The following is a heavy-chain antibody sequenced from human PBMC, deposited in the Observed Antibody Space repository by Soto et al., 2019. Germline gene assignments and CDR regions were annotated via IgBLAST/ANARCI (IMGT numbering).Heavy chain of an antibody. Sequence: EVHLVESGGGLVQPGGSLRLSCAASGFTFSNYWIHWVRQAPGKGLMWVSRINPDGSSTDYADSVKGRFTISRDNAENTLYLQMSSLRAEDMAVYYRARRGPASGFAYGGRGTQVTVSS. J-gene: IGHJ4*02. D-gene: IGHD5-12*01. CDR3: ARRGPASGFAY. CDR1: GFTFSNYW. V-gene: IGHV3-74*01. CDR2: INPDGSST.